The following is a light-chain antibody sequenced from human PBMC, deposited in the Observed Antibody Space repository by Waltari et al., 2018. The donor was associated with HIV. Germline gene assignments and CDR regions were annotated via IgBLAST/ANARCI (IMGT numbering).Light chain of an antibody. CDR2: AAS. V-gene: IGKV1-39*01. CDR3: QQSYSTPGYT. Sequence: DIQMTQSPSSLSASVGDRVTITCRASQSISTSLNWYQQKPGKAPKLLIYAASSLQSGVPSRFSGSGSGTDFTLTISRLQPEDFATYYGQQSYSTPGYTFGQGTKLEIK. CDR1: QSISTS. J-gene: IGKJ2*01.